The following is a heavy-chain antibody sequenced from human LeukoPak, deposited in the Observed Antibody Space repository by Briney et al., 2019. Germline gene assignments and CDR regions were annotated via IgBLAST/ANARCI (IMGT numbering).Heavy chain of an antibody. Sequence: GASVKVSCKASGFTFTSYYMHWVRQATGQGLEWMGWMNPNSGNTGYAQKLQGRVTMTTDTSTSTAYMELRSLRSDDTAVYYCARGQIQLWLMDWGQGTLVTVSS. V-gene: IGHV1-8*02. CDR2: MNPNSGNT. CDR1: GFTFTSYY. CDR3: ARGQIQLWLMD. D-gene: IGHD5-18*01. J-gene: IGHJ4*02.